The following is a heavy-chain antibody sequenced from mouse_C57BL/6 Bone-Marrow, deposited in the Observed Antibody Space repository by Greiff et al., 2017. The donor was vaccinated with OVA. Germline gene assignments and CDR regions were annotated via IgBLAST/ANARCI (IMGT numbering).Heavy chain of an antibody. CDR3: ARRNLLLRSGLAY. Sequence: DVHLVESGGGLVKPGGSLKLSCAASGFTFSDYGMHWVRQAPEKGLEWVAYISSGSSTIYYADTVKGRFTISRDNAKNTLFLQMTSLRSEDTAMYYCARRNLLLRSGLAYWGQGTLVTVSA. CDR1: GFTFSDYG. D-gene: IGHD1-1*01. J-gene: IGHJ3*01. V-gene: IGHV5-17*01. CDR2: ISSGSSTI.